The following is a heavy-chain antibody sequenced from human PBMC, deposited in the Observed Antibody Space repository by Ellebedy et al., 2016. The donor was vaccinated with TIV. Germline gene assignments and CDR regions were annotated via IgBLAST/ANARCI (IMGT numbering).Heavy chain of an antibody. J-gene: IGHJ6*02. CDR1: GASVRDYY. V-gene: IGHV4-4*07. CDR2: LSPRGST. CDR3: VREGSPGYYDHYGMDV. Sequence: MPSETLSLTCTVSGASVRDYYWNWIRQPAGKGLEWIGRLSPRGSTNYNPSLKSRVTMSVDRSKIQFSLKLVSVTAADTAVYYCVREGSPGYYDHYGMDVWGQGTTVTVSS.